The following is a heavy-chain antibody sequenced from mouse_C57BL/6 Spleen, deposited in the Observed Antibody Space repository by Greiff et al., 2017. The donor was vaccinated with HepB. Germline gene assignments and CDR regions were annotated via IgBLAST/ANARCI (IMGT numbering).Heavy chain of an antibody. CDR2: ISSGGDYI. J-gene: IGHJ2*01. V-gene: IGHV5-9-1*02. CDR1: GFTFSSYA. CDR3: TRDRQLGQGGDYFDY. D-gene: IGHD4-1*02. Sequence: EVQVVESGEGLVKPGGSLKLSCAASGFTFSSYAMSWVRQTPEKRLEWVAYISSGGDYIYYADTVKGRFTISRDNARNTLYLQMSSLESEDTAMYYCTRDRQLGQGGDYFDYWGQGTTLTVSS.